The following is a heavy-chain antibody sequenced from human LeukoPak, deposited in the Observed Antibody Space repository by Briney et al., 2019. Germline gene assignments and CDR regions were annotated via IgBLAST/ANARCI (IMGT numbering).Heavy chain of an antibody. D-gene: IGHD2-2*02. CDR1: GGSISSYY. Sequence: SSETLSLTCTVSGGSISSYYWSWIRQPPGKGLEWIGYIYYSGSTNYNPSLKSRVTISVDTSKNQFSLKLSSVTAADTAVYYCAREALYCSSTSCYRHFDPWGQGILVTVSS. CDR2: IYYSGST. CDR3: AREALYCSSTSCYRHFDP. J-gene: IGHJ5*02. V-gene: IGHV4-59*01.